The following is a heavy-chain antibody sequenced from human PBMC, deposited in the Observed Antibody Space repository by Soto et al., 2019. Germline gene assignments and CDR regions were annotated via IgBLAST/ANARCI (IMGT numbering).Heavy chain of an antibody. CDR2: IYYTGTT. Sequence: QVQLQESGPGLVKPSETLSLNCTVSGGSISNCYWSWIRQSPGKGLEWIGYIYYTGTTYYNPSLRSRVSISLDTSKNQFSLSLSSVTAADTAVYYRARVSGEKRPYDVFDVWGQGTRVTVSS. CDR1: GGSISNCY. V-gene: IGHV4-59*01. D-gene: IGHD3-10*01. J-gene: IGHJ3*01. CDR3: ARVSGEKRPYDVFDV.